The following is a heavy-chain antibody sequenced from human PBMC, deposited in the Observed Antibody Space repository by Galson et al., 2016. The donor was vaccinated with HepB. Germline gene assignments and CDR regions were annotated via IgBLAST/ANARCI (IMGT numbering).Heavy chain of an antibody. V-gene: IGHV3-23*01. CDR1: GFTFSSNG. CDR2: ISGSGTLT. D-gene: IGHD6-19*01. CDR3: AKIAVTGTWYFDL. J-gene: IGHJ2*01. Sequence: SLRLSCAASGFTFSSNGMSWVRQAPGKGLEWVSCISGSGTLTCYADSVKGRFTISRDNSKNTLNLQMNSLRAEDTAVYYCAKIAVTGTWYFDLWGRGALVSVSS.